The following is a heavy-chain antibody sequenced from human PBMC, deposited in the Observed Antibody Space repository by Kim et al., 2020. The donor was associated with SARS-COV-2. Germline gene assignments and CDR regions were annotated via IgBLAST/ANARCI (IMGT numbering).Heavy chain of an antibody. CDR1: GFTFSSYA. D-gene: IGHD2-8*01. CDR3: AKASRYLYCTNGVCYFDY. Sequence: GGSLRLSCAASGFTFSSYAMSWVRQAPGKGLEWVSAISGSGGSTYYADSVKGRFTISRDNSKNTLYLQMNSLRAEDTAVYYCAKASRYLYCTNGVCYFDYWGQGTLVTVSS. CDR2: ISGSGGST. V-gene: IGHV3-23*01. J-gene: IGHJ4*02.